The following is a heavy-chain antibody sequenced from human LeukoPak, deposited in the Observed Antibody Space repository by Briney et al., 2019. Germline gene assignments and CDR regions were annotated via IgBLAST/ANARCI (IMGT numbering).Heavy chain of an antibody. D-gene: IGHD1-26*01. CDR1: GFAFKNAW. CDR2: ISSNGGST. J-gene: IGHJ4*02. CDR3: ARRTSGFKSGSLDY. Sequence: PGGSLRLSCAASGFAFKNAWMSWVRQAPGKGLEYVSAISSNGGSTFYANSVKGRFTISRDNSKNTLFLQMGSLRAEDMAVYYCARRTSGFKSGSLDYWGQGTLVTVSS. V-gene: IGHV3-64*01.